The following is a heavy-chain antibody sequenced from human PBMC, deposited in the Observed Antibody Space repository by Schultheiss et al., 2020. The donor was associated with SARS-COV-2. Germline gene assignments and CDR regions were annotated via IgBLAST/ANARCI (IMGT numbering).Heavy chain of an antibody. CDR1: GFTFSSYA. CDR3: ARARSSSWHPYYYYGMDV. CDR2: ISYDGSNK. D-gene: IGHD6-13*01. V-gene: IGHV3-30-3*01. Sequence: GGSLRLSCAASGFTFSSYAMHWVRQAQGKGLEWVAVISYDGSNKYYADSVKGRFTISRDNSKNTLYLQMNSLRAEDTAVYYCARARSSSWHPYYYYGMDVWGQGTTVTVSS. J-gene: IGHJ6*02.